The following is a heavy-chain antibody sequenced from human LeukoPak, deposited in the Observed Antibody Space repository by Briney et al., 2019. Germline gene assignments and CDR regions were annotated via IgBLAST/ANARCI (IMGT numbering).Heavy chain of an antibody. J-gene: IGHJ4*02. Sequence: ASVKASCKASGYTFTSYDINWVRQATGQGREWMGWMNPNSVNTGYAQKFQGRVTMTRSTSISTAYMELSSLRSEDTAVYYCASNTYYYGSGSYYYFDYWGQGTLVTVSS. CDR3: ASNTYYYGSGSYYYFDY. D-gene: IGHD3-10*01. CDR1: GYTFTSYD. CDR2: MNPNSVNT. V-gene: IGHV1-8*01.